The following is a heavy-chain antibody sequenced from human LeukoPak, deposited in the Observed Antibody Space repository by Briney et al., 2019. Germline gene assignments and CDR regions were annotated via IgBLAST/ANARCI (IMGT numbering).Heavy chain of an antibody. CDR1: GGSISSGGYY. CDR2: IYYSGST. V-gene: IGHV4-31*03. J-gene: IGHJ4*02. D-gene: IGHD6-6*01. CDR3: ARTSIAAHTDY. Sequence: SETLSLTCTVSGGSISSGGYYWSWIRQHPGKGLEWIGYIYYSGSTYYSPSLKSRVTISVDTSKNQFSLKLSSVTAADTAVYYCARTSIAAHTDYWGQGTLVTVSS.